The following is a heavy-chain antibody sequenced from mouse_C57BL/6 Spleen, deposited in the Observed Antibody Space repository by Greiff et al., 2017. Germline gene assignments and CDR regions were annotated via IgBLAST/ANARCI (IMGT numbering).Heavy chain of an antibody. Sequence: EVQRVESGGDLVKPGGSLKLSCAASGFTFSSYGMSWVRQTPDKRLEWVATISSGGSYTYYPDSVKGRFPISRDNAKNTLYLQMSSLKSEDTAMYYCARPNYYYGSSYDWYFDVWGTGTTVTVSS. D-gene: IGHD1-1*01. CDR1: GFTFSSYG. CDR2: ISSGGSYT. J-gene: IGHJ1*03. V-gene: IGHV5-6*01. CDR3: ARPNYYYGSSYDWYFDV.